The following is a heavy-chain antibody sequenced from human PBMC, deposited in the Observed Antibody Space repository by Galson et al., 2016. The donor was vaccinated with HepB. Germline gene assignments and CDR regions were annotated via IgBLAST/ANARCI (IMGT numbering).Heavy chain of an antibody. J-gene: IGHJ4*02. CDR1: GGSVNSDNYY. CDR2: IYYTGST. Sequence: SETLSLTCTVSGGSVNSDNYYYNWIRQPPGKGLEWIGYIYYTGSTNYNPHLKSRVTLSIDTSKTQFSLNLTSVTATDTAVYYCARDVFEHSSWKFLDSWGQGTLVTVSS. V-gene: IGHV4-61*01. D-gene: IGHD6-13*01. CDR3: ARDVFEHSSWKFLDS.